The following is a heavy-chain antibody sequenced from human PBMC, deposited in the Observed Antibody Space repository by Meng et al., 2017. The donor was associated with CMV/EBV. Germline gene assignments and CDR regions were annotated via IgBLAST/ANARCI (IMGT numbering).Heavy chain of an antibody. D-gene: IGHD1-1*01. J-gene: IGHJ6*02. Sequence: SGKVSCKASGGSLSAYATSWVRQAPGQGLGWIGGIIPIPDVTNYAQKFQGRVTITADRSTSTAYLELNSLRSEDTAVYYCARGHYPQLAPDYYYGLDVWGQGTTVTVSS. CDR2: IIPIPDVT. CDR3: ARGHYPQLAPDYYYGLDV. CDR1: GGSLSAYA. V-gene: IGHV1-69*10.